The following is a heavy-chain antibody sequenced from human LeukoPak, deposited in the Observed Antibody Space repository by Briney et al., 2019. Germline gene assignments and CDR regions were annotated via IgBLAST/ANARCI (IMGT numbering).Heavy chain of an antibody. D-gene: IGHD2/OR15-2a*01. V-gene: IGHV3-23*01. J-gene: IGHJ6*03. CDR2: ISGSGDTT. CDR3: ARGFLTDQIYYYYMDV. CDR1: RFTFSSYT. Sequence: GGSLRLSCAASRFTFSSYTMSWVRQAPGQGLEWVSAISGSGDTTYYADSVKGRFTISRDNAKNTLYLQMNSLRVEDTAVYYCARGFLTDQIYYYYMDVWGKGTTVTISS.